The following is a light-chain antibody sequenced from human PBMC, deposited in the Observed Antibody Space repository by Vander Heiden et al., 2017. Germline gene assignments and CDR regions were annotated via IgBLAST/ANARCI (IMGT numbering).Light chain of an antibody. Sequence: QPALPQPASVPGSLGQSITIPCTGTSSEIGDHDHVSWYQQHPGKVPKVIIYEVSKRPSGVSNRFSGSKSGNTASLTISGLQAEDDADYYCCSYTRSSTLVFGTGTKVTAL. CDR3: CSYTRSSTLV. CDR1: SSEIGDHDH. V-gene: IGLV2-14*01. J-gene: IGLJ1*01. CDR2: EVS.